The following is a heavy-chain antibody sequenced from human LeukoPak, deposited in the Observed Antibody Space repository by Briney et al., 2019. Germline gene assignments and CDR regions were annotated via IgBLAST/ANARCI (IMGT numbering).Heavy chain of an antibody. CDR2: IYYSGST. V-gene: IGHV4-39*07. CDR3: ARVGVVTPVFDP. CDR1: GGSISSSSYY. D-gene: IGHD4-23*01. Sequence: SETLSLTCTVSGGSISSSSYYWGWIRQPPGKGLEWIGSIYYSGSTYYNPSLKSRVTISVDTSKNQFSLKLSSVTAADTAVYYSARVGVVTPVFDPWGQGTLVTVSS. J-gene: IGHJ5*02.